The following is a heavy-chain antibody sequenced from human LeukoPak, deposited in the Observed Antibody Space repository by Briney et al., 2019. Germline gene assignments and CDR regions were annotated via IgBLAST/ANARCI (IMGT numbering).Heavy chain of an antibody. V-gene: IGHV1-18*01. CDR2: TSAYNGNT. J-gene: IGHJ4*02. D-gene: IGHD1-26*01. CDR3: ARGPRIVGAMGAFDY. CDR1: GYTFTSYG. Sequence: ASVKVSCKASGYTFTSYGISWVRQAPGQGLEWMGWTSAYNGNTNYAQKLQGRITMTTDTSTSTAYMELRSLRSDDTAVYYCARGPRIVGAMGAFDYWGQGTLVTVSS.